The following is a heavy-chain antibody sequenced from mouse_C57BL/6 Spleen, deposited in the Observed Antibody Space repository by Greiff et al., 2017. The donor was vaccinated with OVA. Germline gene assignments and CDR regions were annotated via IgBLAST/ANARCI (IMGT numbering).Heavy chain of an antibody. CDR1: GFTFSSYT. CDR3: ARRSTMVTQGDAMDY. V-gene: IGHV5-9*01. J-gene: IGHJ4*01. Sequence: EVMLVESGGGLVKPGGSLKLSCAASGFTFSSYTMSWVRQTPEKRLEWVATISGGGGNTYYTDSVKGRFTISRDNAKNTLYLQMSSLRSNDTALYYCARRSTMVTQGDAMDYWGQGTSVTVSS. D-gene: IGHD2-1*01. CDR2: ISGGGGNT.